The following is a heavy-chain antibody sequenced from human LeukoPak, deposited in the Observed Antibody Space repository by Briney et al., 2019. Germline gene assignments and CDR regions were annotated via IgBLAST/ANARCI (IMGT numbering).Heavy chain of an antibody. Sequence: GGSLRLSCAASGFTFSSYAMHWVRQAPGKGLEWVAVISYDGSNKYYADSVKGRFTISRDNSKNTLYLQMNSLRAEDTAVYYCAKTLYGSGSYYNGGGYWGQGTLVTVSS. CDR2: ISYDGSNK. V-gene: IGHV3-30*04. CDR3: AKTLYGSGSYYNGGGY. J-gene: IGHJ4*02. D-gene: IGHD3-10*01. CDR1: GFTFSSYA.